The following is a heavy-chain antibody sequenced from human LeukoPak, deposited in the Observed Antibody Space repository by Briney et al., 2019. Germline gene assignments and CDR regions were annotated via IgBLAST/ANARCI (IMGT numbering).Heavy chain of an antibody. V-gene: IGHV3-33*01. CDR2: IWYDGSNK. J-gene: IGHJ4*02. CDR3: ARDHSTTVTTDGDY. Sequence: PGGSLRLSCAASGFTFSSYGMHWVRQAPGKGLEWVAVIWYDGSNKYYADSVKGRFTISRDNSKNTLYLQMNSLRAEDTAVYYCARDHSTTVTTDGDYWGQGTLVTVSS. D-gene: IGHD4-17*01. CDR1: GFTFSSYG.